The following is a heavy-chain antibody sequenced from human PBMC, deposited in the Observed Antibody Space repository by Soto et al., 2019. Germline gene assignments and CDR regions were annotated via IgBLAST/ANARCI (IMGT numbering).Heavy chain of an antibody. Sequence: EVQLLESGGGLVQPGGSLRLSCAASGFTFSNYAMSWVRQAPGKGLEWVSAIGATGGSANYADSVKGRFTISRDNSRNTLYLQMSSLRAEDTAVYYCVNRPDTGNFHSWGQGTLVTVSS. CDR3: VNRPDTGNFHS. V-gene: IGHV3-23*01. D-gene: IGHD5-18*01. J-gene: IGHJ4*02. CDR1: GFTFSNYA. CDR2: IGATGGSA.